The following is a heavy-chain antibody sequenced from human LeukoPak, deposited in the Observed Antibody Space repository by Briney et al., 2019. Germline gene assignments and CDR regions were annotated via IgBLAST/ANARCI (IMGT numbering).Heavy chain of an antibody. D-gene: IGHD6-19*01. V-gene: IGHV3-30*03. J-gene: IGHJ4*02. CDR2: ISNDGSRK. CDR3: ARDYRGGWFFDY. CDR1: GFTFSRHG. Sequence: GRSLRLSCAPSGFTFSRHGMHWVSQAPGKGLEWVAIISNDGSRKYYAHSVEGRFTISRDNSKNTLYLQMDSLRAEDTAVYYCARDYRGGWFFDYWGQGTLVTVSS.